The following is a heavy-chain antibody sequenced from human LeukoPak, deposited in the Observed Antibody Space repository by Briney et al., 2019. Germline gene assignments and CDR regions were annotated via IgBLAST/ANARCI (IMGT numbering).Heavy chain of an antibody. J-gene: IGHJ4*02. CDR2: ISGSAGST. CDR1: GFTFTSYA. V-gene: IGHV3-23*01. CDR3: AKAHSDGWYYFDS. D-gene: IGHD6-19*01. Sequence: PGGSLRLSCAASGFTFTSYAMTWVRRAPGKGLDWVSIISGSAGSTYYADSVKGRFTISRDNSKNTLYLQMNSLRAEDTAIYYCAKAHSDGWYYFDSWGQGSLVTVSS.